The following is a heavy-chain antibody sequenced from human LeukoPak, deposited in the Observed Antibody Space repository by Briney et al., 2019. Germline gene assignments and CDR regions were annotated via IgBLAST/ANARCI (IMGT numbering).Heavy chain of an antibody. J-gene: IGHJ4*02. D-gene: IGHD6-13*01. CDR3: AIIPRAAAGPSARSPFHY. V-gene: IGHV3-7*01. Sequence: GGSLRLSCAASGFTFSTYSMNWVRQAPGKGLEWVANIKQDGSDKYYVDSVKGRFTISRDNAKNSLYLQMNSLRAEDTAVYYCAIIPRAAAGPSARSPFHYWGQGTLVTVSS. CDR2: IKQDGSDK. CDR1: GFTFSTYS.